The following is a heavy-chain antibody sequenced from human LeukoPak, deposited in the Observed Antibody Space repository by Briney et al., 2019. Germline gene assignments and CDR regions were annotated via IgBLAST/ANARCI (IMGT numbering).Heavy chain of an antibody. CDR2: NNHSGST. J-gene: IGHJ1*01. D-gene: IGHD6-19*01. CDR3: ARGRIAVAGNHFQH. CDR1: GGSFSGYY. Sequence: PSETLSLTCAVYGGSFSGYYWRWIRQPPGKALECIGENNHSGSTNYNPSLKSRVTISVDTSKNQFSLKLSSVTAADTAVYYCARGRIAVAGNHFQHWGQGTLVTVSS. V-gene: IGHV4-34*01.